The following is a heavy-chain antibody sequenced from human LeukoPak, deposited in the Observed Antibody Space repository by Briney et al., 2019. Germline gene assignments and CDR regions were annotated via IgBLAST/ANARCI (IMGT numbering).Heavy chain of an antibody. CDR3: ARDSLSTHYYYYYMDV. D-gene: IGHD5/OR15-5a*01. CDR2: IIPIFGTA. CDR1: GGTFSSYA. Sequence: KVSCKASGGTFSSYAISWVRQAPGQGLEWMGGIIPIFGTANYAQKFQGRVTITTDESTSTAYMELSSLRSEDTVVYYCARDSLSTHYYYYYMDVWGKGTTVTVSS. J-gene: IGHJ6*03. V-gene: IGHV1-69*05.